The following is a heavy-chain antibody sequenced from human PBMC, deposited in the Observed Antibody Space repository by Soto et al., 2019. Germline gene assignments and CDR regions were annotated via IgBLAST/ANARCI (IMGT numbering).Heavy chain of an antibody. V-gene: IGHV1-46*01. CDR1: GYTFTSYY. D-gene: IGHD3-22*01. CDR3: ARTPGNYDSSGYYDY. CDR2: INPSGGST. J-gene: IGHJ4*02. Sequence: HVQLVQSGAEVKKPGASVKVSCKASGYTFTSYYMHWVRQAPGQGLEWMGIINPSGGSTSYAQKCQGRVTMTRDTSTSTVYMELRSVRSEDTAVYYCARTPGNYDSSGYYDYWGQGTLVTVSS.